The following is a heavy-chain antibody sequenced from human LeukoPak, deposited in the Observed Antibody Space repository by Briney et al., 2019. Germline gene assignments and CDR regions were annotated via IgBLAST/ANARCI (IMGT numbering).Heavy chain of an antibody. CDR2: NVVGSGNT. CDR3: TAYDIVALN. V-gene: IGHV1-58*02. Sequence: SVKVSCKASGSTFTNSAMQWVRQARGQRLELIRWNVVGSGNTNYAQKFQERVTITRDMSTSTAYMELSSLRSEDTVLYHKTAYDIVALNWGQGTLVTVSS. D-gene: IGHD5-12*01. CDR1: GSTFTNSA. J-gene: IGHJ4*02.